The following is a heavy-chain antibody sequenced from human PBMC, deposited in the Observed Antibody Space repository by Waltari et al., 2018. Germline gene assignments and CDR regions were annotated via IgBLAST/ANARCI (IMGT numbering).Heavy chain of an antibody. CDR2: ISGSGGST. CDR3: AKDSKQGGWYVGAFDI. CDR1: GFTFSSYA. V-gene: IGHV3-23*01. D-gene: IGHD6-19*01. Sequence: EVQLLESGGGLVQPGGSLRLSCAASGFTFSSYAMSWVRQAPGKGLEWVSAISGSGGSTYYADSVKGRFTISRDNSKNTLYLQMNSLRAEDTAVYYCAKDSKQGGWYVGAFDIWGQGTMVTVSS. J-gene: IGHJ3*02.